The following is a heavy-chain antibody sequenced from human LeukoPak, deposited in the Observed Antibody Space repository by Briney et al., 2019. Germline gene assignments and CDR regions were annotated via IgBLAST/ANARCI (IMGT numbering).Heavy chain of an antibody. CDR1: GFTFRSYA. CDR2: ISGSGGST. V-gene: IGHV3-23*01. J-gene: IGHJ4*02. Sequence: GGSLRLSCAASGFTFRSYAMSWVRQAPGKGLEWVSVISGSGGSTYYADSVKGRFTISRDNSKNTLYLQMNSLRAEDTAVYYCAKGIGDRGHIVVVPAAFDYWGQGTLVTVSS. CDR3: AKGIGDRGHIVVVPAAFDY. D-gene: IGHD2-2*01.